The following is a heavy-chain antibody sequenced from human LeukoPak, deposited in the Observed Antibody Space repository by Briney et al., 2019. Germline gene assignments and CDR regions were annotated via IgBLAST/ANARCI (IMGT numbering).Heavy chain of an antibody. V-gene: IGHV4-59*08. J-gene: IGHJ4*02. CDR1: GGSISSYF. D-gene: IGHD2-15*01. Sequence: SETLSLTCTVSGGSISSYFWSWIRQPPGKGLEWIGYTSYSGGTKYDPSLKSRLTISVDTSRNQFSLKLHSVTAADTAVYYCARHYCSGGNCYSFDRWGQGTLVTVSS. CDR3: ARHYCSGGNCYSFDR. CDR2: TSYSGGT.